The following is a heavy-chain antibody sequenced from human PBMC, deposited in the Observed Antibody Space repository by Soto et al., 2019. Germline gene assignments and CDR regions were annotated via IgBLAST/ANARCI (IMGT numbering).Heavy chain of an antibody. V-gene: IGHV3-48*01. CDR1: GFTFSSYS. CDR3: AREEGLLNWFDH. J-gene: IGHJ5*02. D-gene: IGHD1-26*01. CDR2: ISSSSSTI. Sequence: EVQLVESGGGLVQPGGSLRLSCAASGFTFSSYSMNWVRQAPGKGLEWVSYISSSSSTIYYADSVKGRFTISRDNAKNSPYLQMNLPRAEDTAVYDCAREEGLLNWFDHRGQGTLVTVAS.